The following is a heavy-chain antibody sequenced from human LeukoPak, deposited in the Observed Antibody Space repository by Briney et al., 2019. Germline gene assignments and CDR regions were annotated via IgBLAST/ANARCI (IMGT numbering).Heavy chain of an antibody. J-gene: IGHJ4*02. CDR3: ARVKTYYDILTGYPFDY. D-gene: IGHD3-9*01. V-gene: IGHV1-69*13. Sequence: ASVTVSCKASGGTFSSYAISWVRQAPGQGLEWMGGIIPIFGTANYAQRFQGRVTITADESTSTAYMELSSLRSEDTAVYYCARVKTYYDILTGYPFDYWGQGTLVTVSS. CDR2: IIPIFGTA. CDR1: GGTFSSYA.